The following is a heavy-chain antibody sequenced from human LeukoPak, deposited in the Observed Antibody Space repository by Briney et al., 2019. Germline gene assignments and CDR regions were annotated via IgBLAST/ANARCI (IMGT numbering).Heavy chain of an antibody. J-gene: IGHJ4*02. CDR1: GYTFTSYG. V-gene: IGHV1-18*01. CDR3: ARADFWSGYYPDW. D-gene: IGHD3-3*01. CDR2: ISAYNGNT. Sequence: ASVKVSCKASGYTFTSYGISWVRQAPGQGLEWMGWISAYNGNTNYAQKLQGRVTMTTDTSTSTVYMELRSLRSDDTAVYYCARADFWSGYYPDWWGQGTLVTVSS.